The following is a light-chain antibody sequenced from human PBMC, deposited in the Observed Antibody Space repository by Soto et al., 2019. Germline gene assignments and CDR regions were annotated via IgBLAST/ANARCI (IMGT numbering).Light chain of an antibody. Sequence: DVVMTQSPLSLSVTLGQPASISCRSSQGLVYSDGNTFLNWFHQRPGQSPRRLIYQVSNRDSGVPARFSGSGSGSDYTLNISGVEAEDVGIYYCVQGTLWPWTFGQGTKVEIK. CDR3: VQGTLWPWT. J-gene: IGKJ1*01. CDR1: QGLVYSDGNTF. V-gene: IGKV2-30*01. CDR2: QVS.